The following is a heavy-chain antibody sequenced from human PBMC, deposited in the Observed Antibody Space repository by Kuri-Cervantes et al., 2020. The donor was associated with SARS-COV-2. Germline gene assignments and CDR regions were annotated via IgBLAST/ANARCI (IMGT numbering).Heavy chain of an antibody. J-gene: IGHJ6*02. Sequence: ESLKISCAVYGGSFSGYYWSWIRQPPGKGLEWIGSIYYSGSTYYNPSLKSRVTISVDTSKNQFSLKLSSVTAADTAVYYCRTSSSSVYYYYGMDVWGQGTTVTVSS. D-gene: IGHD6-6*01. CDR1: GGSFSGYY. CDR2: IYYSGST. V-gene: IGHV4-34*01. CDR3: RTSSSSVYYYYGMDV.